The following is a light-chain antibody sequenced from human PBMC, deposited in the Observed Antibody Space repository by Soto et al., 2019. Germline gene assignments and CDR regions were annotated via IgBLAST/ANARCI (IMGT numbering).Light chain of an antibody. CDR3: QSYDSSLSVAV. Sequence: QSVLTQPPSVSGAPGQRVTISCTGSSSNIGAGYDVHWYQQLPGTAPKLLIYGNINRPSGVPDRFSGSKSGTSAFLAITGLQAEDEADYYCQSYDSSLSVAVFGGGTKLTVL. V-gene: IGLV1-40*01. CDR2: GNI. CDR1: SSNIGAGYD. J-gene: IGLJ2*01.